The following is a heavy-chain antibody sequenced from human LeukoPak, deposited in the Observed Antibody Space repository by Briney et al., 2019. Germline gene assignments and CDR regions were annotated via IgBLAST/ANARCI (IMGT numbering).Heavy chain of an antibody. J-gene: IGHJ6*04. D-gene: IGHD3-9*01. Sequence: PGRSLRLSCTASGFTFGDYAMSWVRQAPGKGLEWVGFIRSKAYGGTTEYAASVKGRFTISRDDSKRIAYLQMNSLKTEDTAVYYCTRDALRYFDWSFSYYYYGMDVWGKGTTVTVSS. CDR3: TRDALRYFDWSFSYYYYGMDV. CDR1: GFTFGDYA. V-gene: IGHV3-49*04. CDR2: IRSKAYGGTT.